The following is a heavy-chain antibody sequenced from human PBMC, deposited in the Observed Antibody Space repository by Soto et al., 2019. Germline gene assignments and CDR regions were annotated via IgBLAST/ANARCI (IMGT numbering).Heavy chain of an antibody. D-gene: IGHD6-13*01. CDR3: ARAAMGGSSWPFDY. J-gene: IGHJ4*02. CDR2: IYHSGST. Sequence: QVQMQESGPGLVKPSGTLSLTCAVSGGSISSSNWWSWVRQPPGKGLEWIGEIYHSGSTNYNPSLKSRVTIAVDKSKNQFSRKLSSVTAADTAVYYCARAAMGGSSWPFDYWGQGTLVTVSS. CDR1: GGSISSSNW. V-gene: IGHV4-4*02.